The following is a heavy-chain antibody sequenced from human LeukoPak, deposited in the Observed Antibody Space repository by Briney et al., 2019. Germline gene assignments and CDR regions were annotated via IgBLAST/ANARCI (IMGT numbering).Heavy chain of an antibody. J-gene: IGHJ4*02. CDR2: IIPIFGTA. Sequence: SVKVSCNASGGTFSSYAISWVRQAPGQGLEWMGGIIPIFGTANYAQKFQGRVTITADESTSTAYMELSSLRSEDTAVYYCARDPRLAAVAGIDYWGQGTLVTVSS. CDR1: GGTFSSYA. V-gene: IGHV1-69*13. D-gene: IGHD6-19*01. CDR3: ARDPRLAAVAGIDY.